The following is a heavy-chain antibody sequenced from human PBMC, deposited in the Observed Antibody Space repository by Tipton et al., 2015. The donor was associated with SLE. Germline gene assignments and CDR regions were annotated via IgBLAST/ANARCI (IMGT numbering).Heavy chain of an antibody. D-gene: IGHD2-8*01. CDR3: ARTNRGCFDY. V-gene: IGHV4-4*07. Sequence: TLSLTCTVSGDSLISSHWTWIRQPAGKGLEWIERIYNGGSTNYNPSLKGRLSMSVDTSNNQVSLKLNSVTAADTAVYYCARTNRGCFDYWGRGTLVTVSS. CDR1: GDSLISSH. J-gene: IGHJ4*02. CDR2: IYNGGST.